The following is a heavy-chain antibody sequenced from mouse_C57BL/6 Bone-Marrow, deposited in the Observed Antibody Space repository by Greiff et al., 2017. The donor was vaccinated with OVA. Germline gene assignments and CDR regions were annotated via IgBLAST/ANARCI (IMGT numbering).Heavy chain of an antibody. CDR2: IYPGSGST. V-gene: IGHV1-55*01. D-gene: IGHD2-4*01. CDR1: GYTFTSSW. J-gene: IGHJ4*01. Sequence: QVQLQQPGAELVKPGALVKMSCKASGYTFTSSWITWVKQRPGQGLEWIGDIYPGSGSTNYNEKFKSKATLTVDTSSRTAYMQLSSITSADSAVYYCARDYCDYDDGYAMDYWGQGTSVTVSS. CDR3: ARDYCDYDDGYAMDY.